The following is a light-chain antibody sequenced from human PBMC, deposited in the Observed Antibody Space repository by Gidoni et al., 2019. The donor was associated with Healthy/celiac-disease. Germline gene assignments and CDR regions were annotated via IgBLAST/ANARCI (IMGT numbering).Light chain of an antibody. CDR2: GAS. J-gene: IGKJ2*01. CDR1: PSVSSSY. Sequence: EIVLTQSPGTLSLSPGERATLSCRASPSVSSSYLAWYQQKPGQAPRLLIYGASSRVTGIPDRFSGSGSGTDFTITISRLEPEDFAVYYCQQYGSSPMYTFXQXTKLESK. V-gene: IGKV3-20*01. CDR3: QQYGSSPMYT.